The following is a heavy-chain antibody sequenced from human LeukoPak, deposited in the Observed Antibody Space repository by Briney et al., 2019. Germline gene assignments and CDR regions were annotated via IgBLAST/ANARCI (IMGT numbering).Heavy chain of an antibody. D-gene: IGHD3-10*01. CDR1: AGSISSYY. V-gene: IGHV4-59*12. CDR3: ALLMVRGVSETDY. Sequence: PSETLSLTCTVSAGSISSYYWSWIRQPPGKGLEWMGYISYSGSTNYNPSLKSRVTISVDRSKNQFSLKLSSVTAADTAVYYCALLMVRGVSETDYWGQGTLVTVSS. J-gene: IGHJ4*02. CDR2: ISYSGST.